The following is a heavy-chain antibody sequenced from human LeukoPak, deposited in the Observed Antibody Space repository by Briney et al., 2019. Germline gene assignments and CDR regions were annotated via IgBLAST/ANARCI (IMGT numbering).Heavy chain of an antibody. CDR1: GGSISSGGYS. CDR3: ARGEGVVPAAISY. J-gene: IGHJ4*02. CDR2: IYHSGST. D-gene: IGHD2-2*02. V-gene: IGHV4-30-2*01. Sequence: SQTLSLTCAVSGGSISSGGYSWSWIRQPPGKGLEWIGYIYHSGSTYYNPPLKSRVTISVDRSKNQFSLKLSSVTAADTAVYYCARGEGVVPAAISYWGQGTLVTVSS.